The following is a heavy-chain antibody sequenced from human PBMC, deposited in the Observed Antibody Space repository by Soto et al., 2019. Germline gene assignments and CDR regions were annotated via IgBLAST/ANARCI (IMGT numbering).Heavy chain of an antibody. J-gene: IGHJ6*02. CDR1: GGTFSSYA. D-gene: IGHD6-6*01. Sequence: QVQLVQSGAEVKKPGSSVKFSCKASGGTFSSYAISWVRQAPGQGLEWMGGIIPIFGTANYAQKFQGRVTITADKSTSTAYMELSSLRSEDPAVYYCARESCESSSSYYYYGIAVWGQGTTVTVSS. V-gene: IGHV1-69*06. CDR3: ARESCESSSSYYYYGIAV. CDR2: IIPIFGTA.